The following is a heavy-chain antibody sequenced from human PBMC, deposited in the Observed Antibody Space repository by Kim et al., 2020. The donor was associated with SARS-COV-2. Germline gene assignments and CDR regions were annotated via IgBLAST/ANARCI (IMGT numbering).Heavy chain of an antibody. CDR1: GGSIISSNYN. J-gene: IGHJ5*01. CDR2: VFYTGST. V-gene: IGHV4-39*02. Sequence: SETLSLTCTVSGGSIISSNYNWGWIRQPPGEGLEWIGSVFYTGSTDYNPSLKSRLTISVDTSKNVFSLKLSSVTAADTAVYYCARRRSHAEFDSWGQGTLVTVSS. CDR3: ARRRSHAEFDS.